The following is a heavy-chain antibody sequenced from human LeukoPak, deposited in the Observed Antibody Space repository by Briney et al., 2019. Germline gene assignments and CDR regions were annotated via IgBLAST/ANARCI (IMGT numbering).Heavy chain of an antibody. V-gene: IGHV3-21*01. J-gene: IGHJ5*02. CDR2: ISSSSSYI. D-gene: IGHD6-6*01. Sequence: PGGSLRLSCAGSGFNFSSYSMNWVRQAPGKGLEWVSSISSSSSYIYYADSVKGRFTISRDNAKNSLYLQMNSLRAEDTAVYYCARGIPPSSSLSWFDPWGQGTLVTVSS. CDR3: ARGIPPSSSLSWFDP. CDR1: GFNFSSYS.